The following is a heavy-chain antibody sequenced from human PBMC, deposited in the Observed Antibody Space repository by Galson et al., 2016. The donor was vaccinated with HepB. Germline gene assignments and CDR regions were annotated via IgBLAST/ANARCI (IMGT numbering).Heavy chain of an antibody. Sequence: SLRLSCAVSGISVSSYAMNWVRQAPGKGLEWVSRISGGGVNTYYGESVEGRFTIPRDNSKHRLYLQMNSPRVEDTALYLSAKGSYSSGSAVNWFDPWGQGTLVTVSS. V-gene: IGHV3-23*01. J-gene: IGHJ5*02. CDR2: ISGGGVNT. CDR3: AKGSYSSGSAVNWFDP. CDR1: GISVSSYA. D-gene: IGHD6-19*01.